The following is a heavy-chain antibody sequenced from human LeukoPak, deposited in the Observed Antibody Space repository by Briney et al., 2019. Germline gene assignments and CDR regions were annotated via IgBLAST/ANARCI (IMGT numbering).Heavy chain of an antibody. J-gene: IGHJ6*02. Sequence: KRGESLKISCKGSGYSFTSYWIGWVRQMPGKGLEWMGIIYPGDSDTRYSPSFQGQVTISADKSISTAYLQWSSLKASDTAMYYCARALSSSPRDYYYGMDVWGQGTTVTVSS. CDR1: GYSFTSYW. D-gene: IGHD6-13*01. CDR3: ARALSSSPRDYYYGMDV. V-gene: IGHV5-51*01. CDR2: IYPGDSDT.